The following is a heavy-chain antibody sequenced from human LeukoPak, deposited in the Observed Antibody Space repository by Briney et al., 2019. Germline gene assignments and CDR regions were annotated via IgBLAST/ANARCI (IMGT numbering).Heavy chain of an antibody. CDR1: GGSFSGYY. CDR2: INHSGST. Sequence: PSETLSLTCAVYGGSFSGYYWSWIRQPPGKGLEWIGEINHSGSTNYNPSLKSRVTISVDTSKNQFSLKLSSVTAADTAVYYCARQGPLLWFGELPPWFDPWGQGTLVTVSS. D-gene: IGHD3-10*01. J-gene: IGHJ5*02. V-gene: IGHV4-34*01. CDR3: ARQGPLLWFGELPPWFDP.